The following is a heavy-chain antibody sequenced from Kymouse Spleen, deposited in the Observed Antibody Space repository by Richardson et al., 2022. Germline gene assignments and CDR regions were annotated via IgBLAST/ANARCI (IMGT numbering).Heavy chain of an antibody. V-gene: IGHV4-31*03. CDR1: GGSISSGGYY. D-gene: IGHD3-10*01. Sequence: QVQLQESGPGLVKPSQTLSLTCTVSGGSISSGGYYWSWIRQHPGKGLEWIGYIYYSGSTYYNPSLKSRVTISVDTSKNQFSLKLSSVTAADTAVYYCARPCITMVRGVIPFPYYYYGMDVWGQGTTVTVSS. CDR3: ARPCITMVRGVIPFPYYYYGMDV. CDR2: IYYSGST. J-gene: IGHJ6*02.